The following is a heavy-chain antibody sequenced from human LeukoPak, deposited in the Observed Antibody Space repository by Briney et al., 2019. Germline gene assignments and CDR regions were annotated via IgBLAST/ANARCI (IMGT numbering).Heavy chain of an antibody. D-gene: IGHD1-26*01. CDR3: ARAVGPRGGNWFDP. CDR2: VNPSSGST. J-gene: IGHJ5*02. V-gene: IGHV1-46*01. CDR1: GYTFTSYF. Sequence: VASVTVSCKASGYTFTSYFINWVRQAPGQGLEWMGVVNPSSGSTTYSQKFQGRVTMTRDTSTSTVYMDLSSLRSEDTAVYYCARAVGPRGGNWFDPWGQGTLVTVSS.